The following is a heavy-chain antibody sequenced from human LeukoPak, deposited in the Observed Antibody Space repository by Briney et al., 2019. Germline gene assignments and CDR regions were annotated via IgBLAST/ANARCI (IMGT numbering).Heavy chain of an antibody. CDR2: INPSGGST. V-gene: IGHV1-46*01. CDR1: GYIFTTYY. D-gene: IGHD2-2*02. CDR3: ARDQTVPPAISNHYYYYYMDV. J-gene: IGHJ6*03. Sequence: GASVKVSCKAYGYIFTTYYMHWVRQAPGQGLEWMGIINPSGGSTSYAQKFQGRVTMTRDTSTSTVYMELSSLRSEDTAVYYCARDQTVPPAISNHYYYYYMDVWGKGTTVTVSS.